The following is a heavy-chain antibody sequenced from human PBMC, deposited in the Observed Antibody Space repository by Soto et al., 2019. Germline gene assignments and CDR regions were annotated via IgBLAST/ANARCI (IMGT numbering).Heavy chain of an antibody. CDR1: GFTFDDYA. CDR2: ISWNSGSI. D-gene: IGHD6-13*01. V-gene: IGHV3-9*01. Sequence: EVQLVESGGGLVQPGRSLRLSCAASGFTFDDYAMHWVRQAPGKGLEWVSGISWNSGSIGYADSVKGRFTISRDNAKNSLYMQMNSLRAEDTALYYCAKGCCGSSCWYGDEGYFDYWGQGTLVTVSS. J-gene: IGHJ4*02. CDR3: AKGCCGSSCWYGDEGYFDY.